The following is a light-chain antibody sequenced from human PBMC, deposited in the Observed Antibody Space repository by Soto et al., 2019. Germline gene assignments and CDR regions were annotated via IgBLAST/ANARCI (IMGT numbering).Light chain of an antibody. Sequence: AIQLTQSPSSLSASVGDRVTITCRASQGISSALAWYQQKPGKAPKLLIYDASSLESGVPSRFSGSGSGTDFTLTISSLQPEDVATYYCQQFNSYPLLTFGGGNKVEIK. CDR1: QGISSA. CDR3: QQFNSYPLLT. J-gene: IGKJ4*01. CDR2: DAS. V-gene: IGKV1-13*02.